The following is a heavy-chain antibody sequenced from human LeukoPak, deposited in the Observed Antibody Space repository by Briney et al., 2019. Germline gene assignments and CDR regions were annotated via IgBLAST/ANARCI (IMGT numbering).Heavy chain of an antibody. V-gene: IGHV4-39*07. CDR1: GGSITSRASY. J-gene: IGHJ4*02. Sequence: SETLSLTWTVPGGSITSRASYWGWIRQPPGKGLEWIGSVYNDESTYHNPTLKIRVTISVDTSKNQFSRKRSSVTAADTAVYYGASLEYGGNYVDDWGRVTMVSLCS. CDR2: VYNDEST. D-gene: IGHD4-23*01. CDR3: ASLEYGGNYVDD.